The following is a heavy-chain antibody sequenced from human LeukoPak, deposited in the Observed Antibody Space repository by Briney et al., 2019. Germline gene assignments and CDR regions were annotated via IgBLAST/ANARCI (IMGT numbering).Heavy chain of an antibody. D-gene: IGHD6-19*01. V-gene: IGHV4-34*01. CDR3: ARVSSGWTSVDY. Sequence: SETLSLTCAVYGGSFSGYYWSWIRQPPGKGLEWIGEINHSGSTNYNPSLKSRVTISVDTSKNQFSLKLSSVTAADTAVYYCARVSSGWTSVDYWGQETLGTVSS. CDR1: GGSFSGYY. CDR2: INHSGST. J-gene: IGHJ4*02.